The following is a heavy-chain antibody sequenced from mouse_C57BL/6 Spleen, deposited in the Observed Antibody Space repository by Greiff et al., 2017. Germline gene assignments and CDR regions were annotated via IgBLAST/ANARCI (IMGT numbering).Heavy chain of an antibody. Sequence: EVQGVESGGGLVKPGGSLKLSCAASGFTFSDYGMPWVRQAPEKGLEWVAYISSGSSTIYYADTVKGRFTISKDNAKNTLFLQMTSLRSEDTAMYDCARPGYGSPKYDMDYWGQGTSVTVSS. CDR1: GFTFSDYG. CDR2: ISSGSSTI. J-gene: IGHJ4*01. V-gene: IGHV5-17*01. D-gene: IGHD2-1*01. CDR3: ARPGYGSPKYDMDY.